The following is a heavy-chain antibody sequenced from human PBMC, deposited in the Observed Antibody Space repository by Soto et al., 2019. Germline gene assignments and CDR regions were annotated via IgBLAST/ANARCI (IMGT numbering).Heavy chain of an antibody. J-gene: IGHJ5*02. Sequence: SEPLSLTCSVSGGSMSEYFWSWIRQSPGKGLKWIGYIYYLGSTDYNPSLKSRVTISVDTSKNQFSLKLSSVTAADTAVYYCARGGVGGWLDPWGKGNLVTVYS. V-gene: IGHV4-59*01. D-gene: IGHD3-16*01. CDR2: IYYLGST. CDR3: ARGGVGGWLDP. CDR1: GGSMSEYF.